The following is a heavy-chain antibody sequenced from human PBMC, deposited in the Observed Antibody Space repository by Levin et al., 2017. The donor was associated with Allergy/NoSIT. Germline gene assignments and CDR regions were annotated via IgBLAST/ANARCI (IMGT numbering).Heavy chain of an antibody. CDR1: GFTFSTYW. CDR3: AREAARLKYVTGGPFYY. D-gene: IGHD6-6*01. Sequence: GGSLRLSCAASGFTFSTYWMSWVRQAPGKGLEWVANIKQDGSETYYVDSVKGQFTVSRDNATNSLYLQMNSLRAEDTALYYCAREAARLKYVTGGPFYYWGQGTLVTVSS. CDR2: IKQDGSET. V-gene: IGHV3-7*01. J-gene: IGHJ4*02.